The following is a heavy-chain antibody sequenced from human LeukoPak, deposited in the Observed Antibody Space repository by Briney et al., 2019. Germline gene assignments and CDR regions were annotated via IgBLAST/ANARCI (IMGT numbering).Heavy chain of an antibody. CDR3: ARGGPRLYYYYMDV. CDR2: IFYSGNT. V-gene: IGHV4-59*01. Sequence: SETLSLTCTVSGGSIRSYYWSWIRQPPGKGLEWIGYIFYSGNTHYNPSLKSRVTISVDTSKNQFSLNLRSVTAADTAMYYCARGGPRLYYYYMDVWGKGTTVTISS. D-gene: IGHD3-22*01. CDR1: GGSIRSYY. J-gene: IGHJ6*03.